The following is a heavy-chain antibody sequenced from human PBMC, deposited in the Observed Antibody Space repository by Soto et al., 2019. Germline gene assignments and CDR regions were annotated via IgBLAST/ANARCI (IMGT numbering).Heavy chain of an antibody. V-gene: IGHV3-30-3*01. Sequence: QVQLVESGGGVVQLGRSLRLSCAASGFTFSSYAMHWVRQAPGKGLEWVAVISYDGSNKYYADSVKGRFTISRDNSKNTLYLQMNSLRAEDTAVYYCARDRVVPAAMPADYWGQGTLVTVSS. CDR2: ISYDGSNK. J-gene: IGHJ4*02. D-gene: IGHD2-2*01. CDR1: GFTFSSYA. CDR3: ARDRVVPAAMPADY.